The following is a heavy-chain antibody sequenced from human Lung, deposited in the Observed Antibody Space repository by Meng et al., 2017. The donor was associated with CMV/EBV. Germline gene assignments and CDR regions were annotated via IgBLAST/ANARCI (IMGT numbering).Heavy chain of an antibody. J-gene: IGHJ4*02. CDR3: AHARDSSSYYFNY. D-gene: IGHD6-6*01. CDR2: IYWNDDK. CDR1: GFSLSISRLA. V-gene: IGHV2-5*01. Sequence: SGPTLAKPTQPLTLTCTFSGFSLSISRLAVGWIRQPPGKALECLGIIYWNDDKRYSPSLKSRLTITKDTSKNQVVLTMTNMNPADTATYYCAHARDSSSYYFNYXGQGXLVTVSS.